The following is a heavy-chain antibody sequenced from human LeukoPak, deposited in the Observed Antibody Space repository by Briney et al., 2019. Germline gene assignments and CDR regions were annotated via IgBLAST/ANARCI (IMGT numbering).Heavy chain of an antibody. D-gene: IGHD5-18*01. V-gene: IGHV4-59*08. CDR3: ARNMGLGYSYGYPYFDY. J-gene: IGHJ4*02. CDR1: GGSISSYY. CDR2: IYYSGST. Sequence: SETLSLTCTVSGGSISSYYWSWIRQPPGKGLEWIGYIYYSGSTNYNPSLKSRVTISVDTSKNQFSLKLSSVTADDTAVYYCARNMGLGYSYGYPYFDYWGQGTLVSVSS.